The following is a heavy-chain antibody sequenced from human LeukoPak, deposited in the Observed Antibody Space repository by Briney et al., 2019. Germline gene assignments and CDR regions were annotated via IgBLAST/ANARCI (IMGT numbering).Heavy chain of an antibody. CDR2: ISGSGGST. CDR3: AKDVDLVGAAYFDY. J-gene: IGHJ4*02. V-gene: IGHV3-23*01. D-gene: IGHD1-26*01. CDR1: GFTFSDYY. Sequence: GGSLRLSCAASGFTFSDYYMSWIRQAPGKGLEWVSAISGSGGSTYYADSVKGRFTISRDNSKNTLYLQMNSLRAEDTAVYYCAKDVDLVGAAYFDYWGQGTLVTVSS.